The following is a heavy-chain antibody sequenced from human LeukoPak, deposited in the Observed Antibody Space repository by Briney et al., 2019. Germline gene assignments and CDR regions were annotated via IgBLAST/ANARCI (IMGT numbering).Heavy chain of an antibody. J-gene: IGHJ4*02. CDR2: ISSSSSYT. D-gene: IGHD6-13*01. CDR1: GFTFSDYY. V-gene: IGHV3-11*06. CDR3: ARGGYSSSPDY. Sequence: GGSLRLSCAASGFTFSDYYMSWIRQAPGKGLEWVSYISSSSSYTNYAYSVKGRFTISRDNAKNSLYLQMNSLRAEDTAVYYCARGGYSSSPDYWGQGTLVTVSS.